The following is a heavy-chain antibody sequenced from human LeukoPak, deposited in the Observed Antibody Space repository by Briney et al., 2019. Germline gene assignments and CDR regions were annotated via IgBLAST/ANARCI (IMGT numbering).Heavy chain of an antibody. V-gene: IGHV1-69*05. D-gene: IGHD6-13*01. CDR2: IIPIFGTA. CDR1: GGTFSSYA. J-gene: IGHJ4*02. Sequence: SVKVSCKASGGTFSSYAISWVLQAPGQGLEWMGGIIPIFGTANYAQKFQGRVTITTDESTSTAYMELSSLRSEDTAVYYCAVPKGGSSWYAQIGYWGQGTLVTVSS. CDR3: AVPKGGSSWYAQIGY.